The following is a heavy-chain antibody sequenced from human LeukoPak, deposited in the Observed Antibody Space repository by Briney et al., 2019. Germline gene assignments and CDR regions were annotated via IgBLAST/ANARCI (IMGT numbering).Heavy chain of an antibody. V-gene: IGHV3-23*01. CDR3: AKLLSGWYSYY. CDR1: GFTFSSYA. J-gene: IGHJ4*02. Sequence: GGSLRLSCAASGFTFSSYATSWVRQAPGKGLEWVSAISGSGGSTYYADSVKGRFTISRDNSKNTLYLQMNSLRAEDTAVYYCAKLLSGWYSYYWGQGTLVTVSS. CDR2: ISGSGGST. D-gene: IGHD6-19*01.